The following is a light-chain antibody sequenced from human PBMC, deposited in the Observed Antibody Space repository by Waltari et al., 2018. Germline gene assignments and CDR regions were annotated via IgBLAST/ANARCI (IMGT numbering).Light chain of an antibody. J-gene: IGLJ3*02. Sequence: QSVLTQPPSVSGAPGQRVTISCTGSSSTTGAGYDVHWYQQLPGPAPKLLIYGNSNRPSGVPDRFSGSKSGTSASLAITGLQAEDEADYYCQSYDSSLSGSVFGGGTKLTVL. CDR2: GNS. CDR3: QSYDSSLSGSV. V-gene: IGLV1-40*01. CDR1: SSTTGAGYD.